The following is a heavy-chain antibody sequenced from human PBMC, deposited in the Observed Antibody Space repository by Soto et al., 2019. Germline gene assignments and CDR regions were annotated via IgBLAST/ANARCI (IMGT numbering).Heavy chain of an antibody. Sequence: PSETLSLTCTVSGGSISSGGYYWSWIRQHPGKGLEWIGYIYYSGSTYYNPSLKSRVTISVDTSKNQFSLKLSSVTAADTAVYYCARATRGEFGSPGYYYYYGMDVWGQGTTVTVSS. CDR1: GGSISSGGYY. V-gene: IGHV4-31*03. D-gene: IGHD3-16*01. J-gene: IGHJ6*02. CDR2: IYYSGST. CDR3: ARATRGEFGSPGYYYYYGMDV.